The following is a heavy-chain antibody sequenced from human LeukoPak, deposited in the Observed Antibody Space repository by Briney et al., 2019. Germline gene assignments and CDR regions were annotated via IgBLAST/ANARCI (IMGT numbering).Heavy chain of an antibody. D-gene: IGHD3-10*01. CDR2: IRPDGTEN. CDR1: GFTFGSFW. V-gene: IGHV3-7*01. CDR3: AIQKADLITMIRGIIAF. Sequence: GGSLRLSCAASGFTFGSFWMTWVRQAPGKGLEWIANIRPDGTENYYVDSVEGRFSISRDNAKNSLYLQMNGLRAEDTAVYYCAIQKADLITMIRGIIAFWGQGTLVTVSS. J-gene: IGHJ1*01.